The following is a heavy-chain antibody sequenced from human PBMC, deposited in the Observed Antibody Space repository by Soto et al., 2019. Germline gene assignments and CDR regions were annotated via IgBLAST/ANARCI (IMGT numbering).Heavy chain of an antibody. Sequence: QVQLVQSGAEVKKPGSSVKVSCKASGGTFSSYTISWVRQAPGQGLEWMGRIIPILGIANYAQKFQGRVTITADKSTSTAYMELSSLRAEATAVYYCARDRDYYDSSGGGWWYFDLWGRGTLVTVSS. CDR1: GGTFSSYT. CDR3: ARDRDYYDSSGGGWWYFDL. CDR2: IIPILGIA. D-gene: IGHD3-22*01. V-gene: IGHV1-69*08. J-gene: IGHJ2*01.